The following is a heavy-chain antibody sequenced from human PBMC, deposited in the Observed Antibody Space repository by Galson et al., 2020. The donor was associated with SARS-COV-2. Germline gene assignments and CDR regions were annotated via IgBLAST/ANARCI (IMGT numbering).Heavy chain of an antibody. Sequence: GGSLRLSCAASGFTFSIYWMHWVRQAPGKGPVWVSRTNPDESDTSYADSVRGRFTISRDNAKNTLLLQMDSLRAEDTAVYYCVRDRPTGCFTDYWGQGTLVSVSS. CDR3: VRDRPTGCFTDY. J-gene: IGHJ4*02. V-gene: IGHV3-74*01. CDR1: GFTFSIYW. CDR2: TNPDESDT. D-gene: IGHD6-19*01.